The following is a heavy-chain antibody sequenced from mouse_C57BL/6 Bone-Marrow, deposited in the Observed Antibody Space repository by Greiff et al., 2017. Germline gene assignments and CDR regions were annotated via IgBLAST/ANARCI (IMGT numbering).Heavy chain of an antibody. CDR2: IWSGGIT. Sequence: QVQLKHSEPGLVQPSQSLSITCTVSGFSLSTYGIHWVRQSPGKGLEWLGVIWSGGITDYNAAFISRLSITRDNSKSQVFFKMSSLHADDTAIYYCARKENPLGTMDYWGQGTSVTVSS. J-gene: IGHJ4*01. V-gene: IGHV2-2*01. CDR3: ARKENPLGTMDY. CDR1: GFSLSTYG.